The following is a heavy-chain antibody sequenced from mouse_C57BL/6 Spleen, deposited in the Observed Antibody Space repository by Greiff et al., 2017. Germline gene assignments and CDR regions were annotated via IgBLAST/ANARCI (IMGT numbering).Heavy chain of an antibody. Sequence: EVQGVESGGGLVQPGGSLKLSCAASGFTFSDYYMYWVRQTPEKRLEWVAYISNGGGSTYYPDTVKGRFTISRDNAKNTLYLQMSRLKSEDTAMYYCARWEEGLAYWGQGTLVTVSA. V-gene: IGHV5-12*01. J-gene: IGHJ3*01. D-gene: IGHD4-1*01. CDR2: ISNGGGST. CDR1: GFTFSDYY. CDR3: ARWEEGLAY.